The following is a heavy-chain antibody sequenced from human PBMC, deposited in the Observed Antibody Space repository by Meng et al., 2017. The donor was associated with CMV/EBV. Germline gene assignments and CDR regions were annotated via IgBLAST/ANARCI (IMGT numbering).Heavy chain of an antibody. D-gene: IGHD4/OR15-4a*01. Sequence: SETLSLTCAASGFTFDDYGMSWVRQPPGKGLEWIGEINHSGSTNYNPSLKSRVTISVDTSKNQFSLKLSSVTAADTAVYYCARVRGASDYWGQGTLVTVSS. J-gene: IGHJ4*02. CDR1: GFTFDDYG. CDR3: ARVRGASDY. CDR2: INHSGST. V-gene: IGHV4-34*01.